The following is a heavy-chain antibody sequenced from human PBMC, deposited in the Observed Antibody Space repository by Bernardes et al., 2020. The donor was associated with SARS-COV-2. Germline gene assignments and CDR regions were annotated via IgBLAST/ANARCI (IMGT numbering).Heavy chain of an antibody. D-gene: IGHD3-22*01. CDR1: EFTFSSYA. J-gene: IGHJ6*02. V-gene: IGHV3-23*01. CDR3: AKEGDSSVYLNYYYGMDV. Sequence: GGSLRLSCIASEFTFSSYAMSWVSQAPGKGLEWVSSISGRAGTTYYADSVKGRFTITRDNVKNTVFLQMNSLRADDTAVYYCAKEGDSSVYLNYYYGMDVWGPGTTVTVSS. CDR2: ISGRAGTT.